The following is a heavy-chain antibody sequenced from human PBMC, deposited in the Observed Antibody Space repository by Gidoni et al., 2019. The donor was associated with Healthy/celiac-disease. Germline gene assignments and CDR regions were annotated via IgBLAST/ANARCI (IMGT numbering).Heavy chain of an antibody. D-gene: IGHD4-17*01. CDR2: ILYDGSNK. CDR3: ARKHDSGDPYYFDY. J-gene: IGHJ4*02. CDR1: GITCSSYG. Sequence: QVQRVESGGGVDEPGRPLRRPCAASGITCSSYGMHWVRQAPGEGLGWVAVILYDGSNKYYADSVKGRFTISRDNSKNTLYLQMSSLRAEDTAVYYCARKHDSGDPYYFDYWGQGTLVTVSS. V-gene: IGHV3-33*01.